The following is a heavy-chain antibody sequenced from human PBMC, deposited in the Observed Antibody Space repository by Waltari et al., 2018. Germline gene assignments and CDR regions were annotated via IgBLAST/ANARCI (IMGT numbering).Heavy chain of an antibody. CDR3: VRGSLNPGFDY. J-gene: IGHJ4*02. CDR2: TNTDGSFT. CDR1: GFTFSRYW. Sequence: EVQLVESGGGLVQPGGSLRLSCAVSGFTFSRYWMHWCRQTPGAGLVWLSRTNTDGSFTNYADSVEGRFTMSRDNAKDTVYLQMNSLRAEDTAIYYCVRGSLNPGFDYWGQGTLVTVSS. V-gene: IGHV3-74*01.